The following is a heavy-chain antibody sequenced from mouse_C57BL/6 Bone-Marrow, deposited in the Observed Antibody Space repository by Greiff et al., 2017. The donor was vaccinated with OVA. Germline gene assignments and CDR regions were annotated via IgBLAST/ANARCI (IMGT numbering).Heavy chain of an antibody. Sequence: VQLQQPGAELVRPGSSVKLSCKASGYTFTSYWMHWVKQRPIQGLEWIGNIDPSDSETHYNQKFKDKAILTVDKSSSTAYMQLSSLTSEDSAVYYCATIVTTRWYFDVWGTGTTVTVSS. CDR3: ATIVTTRWYFDV. J-gene: IGHJ1*03. CDR2: IDPSDSET. V-gene: IGHV1-52*01. D-gene: IGHD2-5*01. CDR1: GYTFTSYW.